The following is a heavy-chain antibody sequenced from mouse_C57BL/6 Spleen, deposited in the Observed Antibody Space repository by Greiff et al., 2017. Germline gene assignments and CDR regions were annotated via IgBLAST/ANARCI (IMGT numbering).Heavy chain of an antibody. Sequence: EVKLVESGGGLVQPGGSLKLSCAASGFTFSDYYMYWVRQTPEKRLEWVAYISNGGGSTYYPETVKGRFTISRDNAKNTLYLQMSRLKSEDTAMYYCARHGGDYAWGQGTSVTVSS. V-gene: IGHV5-12*01. CDR3: ARHGGDYA. CDR1: GFTFSDYY. CDR2: ISNGGGST. D-gene: IGHD2-4*01. J-gene: IGHJ4*01.